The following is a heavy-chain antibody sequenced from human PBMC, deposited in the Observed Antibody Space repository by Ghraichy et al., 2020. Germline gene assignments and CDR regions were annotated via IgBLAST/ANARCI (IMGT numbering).Heavy chain of an antibody. J-gene: IGHJ4*02. CDR2: IYHTGSA. CDR3: ARSLPMAECSLLEDAYFVY. V-gene: IGHV4-38-2*02. CDR1: GYSIISGYY. D-gene: IGHD3-10*02. Sequence: SETLSLTCTVSGYSIISGYYCGLVRQPPGEVLEWIGSIYHTGSAFYNSSLKSRVTISVDTPKNQISLKWTSVTAADAAVYCWARSLPMAECSLLEDAYFVYRGQVTLVTVSS.